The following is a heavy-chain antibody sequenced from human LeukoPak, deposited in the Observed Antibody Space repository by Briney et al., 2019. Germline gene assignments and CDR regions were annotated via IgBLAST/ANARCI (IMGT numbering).Heavy chain of an antibody. CDR2: IKQGGSER. CDR1: GFTFTTYW. CDR3: ARDVNWNYCDY. V-gene: IGHV3-7*01. J-gene: IGHJ4*01. Sequence: PGGSLRLSCAPSGFTFTTYWMGWVRQSPVKGLEWVASIKQGGSERHYVDSVKGRFTISRDNAQNSLYLQMNSLRAEDTAVYYCARDVNWNYCDYWGHGTLVTVSS. D-gene: IGHD1-20*01.